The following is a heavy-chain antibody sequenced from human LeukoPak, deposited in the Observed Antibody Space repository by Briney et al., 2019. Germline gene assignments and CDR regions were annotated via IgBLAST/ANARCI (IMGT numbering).Heavy chain of an antibody. CDR3: ARDLRNHFWSVYYR. Sequence: ASVKVSCKASGYTFTSYGISWVRQAPGQGLEWMGWISAYNGNTNYAQKLQGRVTMTTDTSTSTAYMELSSLRSEDTAVYYCARDLRNHFWSVYYRWGQGTLVTVSS. D-gene: IGHD3-3*02. J-gene: IGHJ4*02. CDR1: GYTFTSYG. V-gene: IGHV1-18*01. CDR2: ISAYNGNT.